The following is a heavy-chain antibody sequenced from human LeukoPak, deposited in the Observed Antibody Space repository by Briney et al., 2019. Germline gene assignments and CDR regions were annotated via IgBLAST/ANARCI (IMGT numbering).Heavy chain of an antibody. CDR2: IYYSGST. J-gene: IGHJ5*02. V-gene: IGHV4-59*01. D-gene: IGHD3-3*01. Sequence: SETLSLTCTVSGGSISSYYWSWIRQPPGKGLEWIGYIYYSGSTNYNPSLKSRVTISVDTSKNQFSLKLSSVTAADTAVYYCARDLDDFWSGPSRGFDPWGQGTLVTVSS. CDR3: ARDLDDFWSGPSRGFDP. CDR1: GGSISSYY.